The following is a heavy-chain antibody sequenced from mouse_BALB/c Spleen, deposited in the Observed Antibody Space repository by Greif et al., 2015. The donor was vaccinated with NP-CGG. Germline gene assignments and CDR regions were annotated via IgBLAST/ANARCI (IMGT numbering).Heavy chain of an antibody. Sequence: QVQLQQSGAELARPGASVKMSCKASGYTFTSYTMHWVKQRPGQGLEWIGYINPSSGYTNYNQKFKDKATLTADKSSSTAYMQLSSLTSEDSAVYYCALGSSHAMDYWGQGTSVTVSS. D-gene: IGHD1-1*01. J-gene: IGHJ4*01. CDR1: GYTFTSYT. V-gene: IGHV1-4*01. CDR2: INPSSGYT. CDR3: ALGSSHAMDY.